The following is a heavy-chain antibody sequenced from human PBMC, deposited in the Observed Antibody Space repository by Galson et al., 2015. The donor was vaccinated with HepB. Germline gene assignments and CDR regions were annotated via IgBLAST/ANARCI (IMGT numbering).Heavy chain of an antibody. Sequence: SVKVSCKASGYTFTNYYMHWVRQAPGQGLERMGVIHASGGHTRYAQKFQGRVTMTRDTSTSTVYMELSSLRSEDTAVFYCARSGSYYNYGLPDWDKGTLVTVSS. CDR3: ARSGSYYNYGLPD. CDR2: IHASGGHT. CDR1: GYTFTNYY. J-gene: IGHJ4*02. D-gene: IGHD3-10*01. V-gene: IGHV1-46*03.